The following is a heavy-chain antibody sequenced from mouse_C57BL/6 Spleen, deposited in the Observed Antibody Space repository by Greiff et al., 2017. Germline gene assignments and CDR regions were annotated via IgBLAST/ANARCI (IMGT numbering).Heavy chain of an antibody. J-gene: IGHJ1*03. Sequence: VKLVESGAELARPGASVKLSCKASGYTFTSYGISWVKQRTGQGLEWIGEIYPRSGNTYYNEKFKGKATLTADKSSSTAYMELRSLTSEDSAVYFCARYGMGSDWYFDVWGTGTTVTVSS. CDR2: IYPRSGNT. D-gene: IGHD1-1*01. CDR3: ARYGMGSDWYFDV. V-gene: IGHV1-81*01. CDR1: GYTFTSYG.